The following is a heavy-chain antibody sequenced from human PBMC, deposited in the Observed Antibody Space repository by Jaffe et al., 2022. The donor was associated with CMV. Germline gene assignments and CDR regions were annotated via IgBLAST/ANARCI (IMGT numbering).Heavy chain of an antibody. V-gene: IGHV1-18*04. CDR1: GYTFIRYG. Sequence: QVQLVQSGAEVKNPGASVKVSCKASGYTFIRYGISWVRQAPRQGLEWMGWINPNSGQSDLAQNFQGRVSATTDTSTSTVYMELRSLRSDDTAVYYCARHAMGSHRYFLDGFETWGQGTMVTVS. CDR3: ARHAMGSHRYFLDGFET. J-gene: IGHJ3*01. D-gene: IGHD1-1*01. CDR2: INPNSGQS.